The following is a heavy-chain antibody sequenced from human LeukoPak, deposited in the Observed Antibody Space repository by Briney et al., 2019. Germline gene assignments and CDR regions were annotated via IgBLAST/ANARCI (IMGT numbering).Heavy chain of an antibody. J-gene: IGHJ4*02. CDR2: IIPILGIA. CDR1: GGTFSSHA. CDR3: ALDSGYDYVFLYFDY. D-gene: IGHD5-12*01. V-gene: IGHV1-69*04. Sequence: ASVKVSCKASGGTFSSHAISWVRQAPGQGLEWMGRIIPILGIANYAQKFQGRVTITADKSTSTAYMELSSLRSEDTAVYYCALDSGYDYVFLYFDYWGQGTLVTVSS.